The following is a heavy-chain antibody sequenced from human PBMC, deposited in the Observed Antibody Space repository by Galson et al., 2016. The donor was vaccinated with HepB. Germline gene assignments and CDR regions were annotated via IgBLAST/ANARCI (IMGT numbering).Heavy chain of an antibody. CDR1: GDSVSSNSAT. J-gene: IGHJ4*02. Sequence: CAISGDSVSSNSATWNCIRQSPSRGLEWLGRTYYRSKWYNDYAVSVKSRITINPDTSKKQFSLQLNSVTPEDTAVYYCARFVRRSSVNDDYWGQGTLVTVSS. CDR3: ARFVRRSSVNDDY. V-gene: IGHV6-1*01. D-gene: IGHD5/OR15-5a*01. CDR2: TYYRSKWYN.